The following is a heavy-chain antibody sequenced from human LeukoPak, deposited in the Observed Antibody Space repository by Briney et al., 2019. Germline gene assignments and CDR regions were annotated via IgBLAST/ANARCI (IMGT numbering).Heavy chain of an antibody. CDR2: IYPGDSHT. V-gene: IGHV5-51*01. CDR3: ATTYAGRYYFDY. D-gene: IGHD3-16*01. J-gene: IGHJ4*02. Sequence: GESLKISCKGSGYSFTTYWIGWVRQMPGKGLEWMGLIYPGDSHTTYSPSFQGQVTISADTSISTAYLQWSSLNASDTAMYYCATTYAGRYYFDYWGQGTLVTVSS. CDR1: GYSFTTYW.